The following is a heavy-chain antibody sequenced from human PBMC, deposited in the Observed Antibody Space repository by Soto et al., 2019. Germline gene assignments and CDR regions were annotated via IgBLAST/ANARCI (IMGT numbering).Heavy chain of an antibody. CDR2: IGVSGGST. CDR1: GFTFSNYA. CDR3: ARLGGAVTLKRPIDY. V-gene: IGHV3-23*01. J-gene: IGHJ4*02. Sequence: GGSLRLSCAASGFTFSNYAMTWVRQAPGEGLQWVSVIGVSGGSTYYADSVEGRFTISRDNSKNTLYLQMSTLRAEDTAIYYCARLGGAVTLKRPIDYWGQGTLVTVSS. D-gene: IGHD1-26*01.